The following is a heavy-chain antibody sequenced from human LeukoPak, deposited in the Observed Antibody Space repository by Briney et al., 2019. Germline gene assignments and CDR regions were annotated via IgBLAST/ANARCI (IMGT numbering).Heavy chain of an antibody. V-gene: IGHV4-59*01. J-gene: IGHJ4*02. Sequence: PSETLSLTCTVSGGSISNYYWSWIRQTPGKGLEWIGYIHNSGSTKYNPSLKGPVSISVDTSKNQFSLKVNSVTAADTAVYYCARGGGWGNWNDAVDYWGQGTLVTVSS. CDR3: ARGGGWGNWNDAVDY. D-gene: IGHD1-1*01. CDR1: GGSISNYY. CDR2: IHNSGST.